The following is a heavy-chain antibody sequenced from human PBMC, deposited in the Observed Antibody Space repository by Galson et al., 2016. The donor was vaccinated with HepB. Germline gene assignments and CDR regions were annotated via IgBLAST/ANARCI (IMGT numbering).Heavy chain of an antibody. D-gene: IGHD6-25*01. CDR3: SRIYYAASGYDY. CDR1: GYTFTSHG. J-gene: IGHJ4*02. CDR2: ISGSNGNT. Sequence: SVKVSCKASGYTFTSHGISWVRQAPGQGLEWMGWISGSNGNTNYAQKFQGRVTLTTDTSTSTAYMELRGLRSGDTAVYYCSRIYYAASGYDYWGQGTLVTVSS. V-gene: IGHV1-18*04.